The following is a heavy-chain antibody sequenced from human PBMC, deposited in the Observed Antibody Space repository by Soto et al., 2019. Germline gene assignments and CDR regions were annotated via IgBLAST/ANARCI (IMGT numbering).Heavy chain of an antibody. CDR1: GFTFSSYA. Sequence: GGSLRLSCAASGFTFSSYAMSWVRQAPGKGLEWVSGISGSDGSTYYADSVKGRFTISRDNSKNTLYLQMNSLRAEDTAVYYCAKGDFRALRWSAFWGRGTLVTVSS. V-gene: IGHV3-23*01. J-gene: IGHJ4*02. D-gene: IGHD2-15*01. CDR3: AKGDFRALRWSAF. CDR2: ISGSDGST.